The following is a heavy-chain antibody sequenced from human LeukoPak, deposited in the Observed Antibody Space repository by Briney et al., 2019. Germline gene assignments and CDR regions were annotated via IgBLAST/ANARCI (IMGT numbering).Heavy chain of an antibody. CDR3: ATDGPFALYYYDSSGHPNFDY. V-gene: IGHV1-18*01. Sequence: ASVKVSCKASGGTFSSYAISWVRQAPGQGVEWMGWISAYNGNTNYAQKLQGRVTMTTDTSTSTAYMELRSLRSDDTAVYYCATDGPFALYYYDSSGHPNFDYWGQGTLVTVSS. J-gene: IGHJ4*02. CDR1: GGTFSSYA. CDR2: ISAYNGNT. D-gene: IGHD3-22*01.